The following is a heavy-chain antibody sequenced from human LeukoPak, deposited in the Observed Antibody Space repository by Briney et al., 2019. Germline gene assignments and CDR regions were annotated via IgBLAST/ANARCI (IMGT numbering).Heavy chain of an antibody. CDR1: GGSISSSNW. D-gene: IGHD6-13*01. Sequence: SGTLSLTCAISGGSISSSNWWSWVRQPPGKGLEWIGEIYHSGSTNYNPSLKSRVTISVDKSKNQFSLKLSSVTAADTAVYYCARVIAAAAYTALDYWGQGTLVTVSS. CDR3: ARVIAAAAYTALDY. V-gene: IGHV4-4*02. CDR2: IYHSGST. J-gene: IGHJ4*02.